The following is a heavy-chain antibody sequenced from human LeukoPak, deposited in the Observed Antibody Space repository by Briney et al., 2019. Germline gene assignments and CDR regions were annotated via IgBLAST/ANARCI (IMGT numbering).Heavy chain of an antibody. CDR3: ARSLYDFWSGYKY. Sequence: PSETLSLTCTVSGGSISSSSYYWGWIRQPPGKGLEWIGSIYYSGSTYYNPSLKSRVTISVDTSKNQFSLKLSSVTAADTAVYYCARSLYDFWSGYKYWGQGTLVTVSS. CDR1: GGSISSSSYY. V-gene: IGHV4-39*01. CDR2: IYYSGST. J-gene: IGHJ4*02. D-gene: IGHD3-3*01.